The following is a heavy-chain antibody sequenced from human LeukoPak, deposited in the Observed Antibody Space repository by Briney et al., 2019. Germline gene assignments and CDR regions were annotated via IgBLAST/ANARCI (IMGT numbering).Heavy chain of an antibody. CDR1: GFTFSSYA. CDR2: ISYDGSNK. CDR3: ASSITIFGVVYYYGMDV. Sequence: GGSLRLSCAASGFTFSSYAMHWVRQAPGKGLEWVAVISYDGSNKYYADSVKGRFTISRDNSKNTLYLQMNSLRAEDTAVYYCASSITIFGVVYYYGMDVWGQGTTVTVSS. D-gene: IGHD3-3*01. V-gene: IGHV3-30-3*01. J-gene: IGHJ6*02.